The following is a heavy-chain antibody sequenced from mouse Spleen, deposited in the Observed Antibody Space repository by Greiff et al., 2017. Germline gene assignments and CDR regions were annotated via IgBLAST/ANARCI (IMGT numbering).Heavy chain of an antibody. CDR2: IHPNSGST. CDR3: ASPSTASRGNYFDY. V-gene: IGHV1-64*01. Sequence: QVQLQQPGAELVKPGASVKLSCKASGYTFPSYWMHWVKQRPGQGLEWIGMIHPNSGSTKYNEKFKSKATLTVDKSSSTAYMQLSSLTSEDSAVYYCASPSTASRGNYFDYWGQGTTLTVSS. CDR1: GYTFPSYW. J-gene: IGHJ2*01. D-gene: IGHD1-2*01.